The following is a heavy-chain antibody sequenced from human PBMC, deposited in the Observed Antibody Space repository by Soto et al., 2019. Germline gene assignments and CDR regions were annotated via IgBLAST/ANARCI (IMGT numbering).Heavy chain of an antibody. D-gene: IGHD2-2*01. CDR1: VYTVTSYY. Sequence: SVKVSCKSSVYTVTSYYLHLVRQAPGQGPEWMGIINPSGGITNDAQKFQDRVTMTSDTSTSTVYMELSSLRSEDTAVYYCARRRSTTRYYYYYGMDVWGQGTTVTVSS. J-gene: IGHJ6*02. CDR2: INPSGGIT. V-gene: IGHV1-46*01. CDR3: ARRRSTTRYYYYYGMDV.